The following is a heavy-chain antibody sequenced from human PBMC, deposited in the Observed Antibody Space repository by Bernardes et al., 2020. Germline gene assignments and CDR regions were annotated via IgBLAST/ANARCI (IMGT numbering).Heavy chain of an antibody. CDR3: ARDSSGYYYDY. V-gene: IGHV3-21*01. CDR1: GFTFSSYS. Sequence: VESLFLSCAASGFTFSSYSMNWVRQAPGKGLELVSSISSISIYIYYADSVKGRFTISRDNSKNSLYLQMNTLSAEDTAVYYCARDSSGYYYDYWGQGTLVTGSA. D-gene: IGHD3-22*01. J-gene: IGHJ4*02. CDR2: ISSISIYI.